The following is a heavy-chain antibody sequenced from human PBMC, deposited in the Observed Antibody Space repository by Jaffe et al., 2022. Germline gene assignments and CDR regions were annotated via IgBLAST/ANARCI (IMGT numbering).Heavy chain of an antibody. D-gene: IGHD6-13*01. CDR2: VHYSGTT. CDR1: GDSISSTNWY. CDR3: ARHGMYTNSWSLGGGSWFAP. Sequence: QLQLQESGPGLVKPSETLSLTCTVSGDSISSTNWYWGWIRQPPGKGLEWIGSVHYSGTTFYNPSLRSRVTISVDASKNQFSLKLTSVTAADTAVFYCARHGMYTNSWSLGGGSWFAPWGQGTLVTVSS. V-gene: IGHV4-39*01. J-gene: IGHJ5*02.